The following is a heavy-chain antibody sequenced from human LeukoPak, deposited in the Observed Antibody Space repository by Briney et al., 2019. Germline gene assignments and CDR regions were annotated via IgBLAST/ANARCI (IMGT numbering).Heavy chain of an antibody. CDR2: TYPGDSDT. Sequence: GASLKISCKGSGYSFTSYWIGWVRQMPGKGLEWMGITYPGDSDTRYSPSFQGQVTISADKSISTAYLQWSSLKASDTAMYYCARRGYCSSTSCHAFDIWGQGTMATVSS. V-gene: IGHV5-51*01. J-gene: IGHJ3*02. CDR3: ARRGYCSSTSCHAFDI. D-gene: IGHD2-2*01. CDR1: GYSFTSYW.